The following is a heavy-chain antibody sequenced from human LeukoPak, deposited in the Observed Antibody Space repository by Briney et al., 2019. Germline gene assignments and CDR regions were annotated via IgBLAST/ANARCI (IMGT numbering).Heavy chain of an antibody. CDR2: IIPIFGTA. V-gene: IGHV1-69*05. CDR3: AREYSSSYYFDY. J-gene: IGHJ4*02. Sequence: SSVKVSCKASGGTFSSYAISWVRQAPGQGLERMGRIIPIFGTANYAQKFQGRVTITTDESTSTAYMELSSLRSEDTAVYYCAREYSSSYYFDYWGQGTLVTVSS. D-gene: IGHD6-6*01. CDR1: GGTFSSYA.